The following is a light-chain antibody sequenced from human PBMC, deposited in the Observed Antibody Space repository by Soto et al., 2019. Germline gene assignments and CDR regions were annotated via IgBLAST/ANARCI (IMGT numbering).Light chain of an antibody. J-gene: IGKJ1*01. CDR1: RNVLYNSNNKNY. CDR2: WAS. V-gene: IGKV4-1*01. CDR3: QQYYSSPWT. Sequence: DIVMTQSPDSLAVSLGARATINCKSSRNVLYNSNNKNYLAWYQHKPGQPPKLLISWASTRESGVPDRFTGSGSGTDFTLTISSLQAEDVAVYYCQQYYSSPWTFGQGTKVEIK.